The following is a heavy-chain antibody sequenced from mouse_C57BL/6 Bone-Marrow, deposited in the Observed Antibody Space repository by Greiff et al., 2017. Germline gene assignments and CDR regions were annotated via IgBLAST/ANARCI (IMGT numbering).Heavy chain of an antibody. V-gene: IGHV1-72*01. CDR1: GYTFTSYW. CDR2: IDPNSGGT. J-gene: IGHJ4*01. CDR3: ARPKRYAMDY. Sequence: VQLQQPGAELVKPGASVKLSCKASGYTFTSYWMHWVKQRPGRGLESIGRIDPNSGGTKYNEKFKSKATLTVDKPSSTAYMQLSSLTSEDSAVYYCARPKRYAMDYWGQGTSVTVSS.